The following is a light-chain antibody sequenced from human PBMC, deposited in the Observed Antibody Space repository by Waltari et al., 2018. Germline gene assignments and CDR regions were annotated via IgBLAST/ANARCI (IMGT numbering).Light chain of an antibody. V-gene: IGLV1-47*01. CDR2: RNK. Sequence: QSVLPQPPSASGTPGQRATISCSGSSSNIGSNYLYWYQQLPGTTPKLLIYRNKQRPSGVPDRFSGSKSGTSASLAISGLRSEDEADYYCAAWDDSLSGVVFGGGTKLTVL. CDR3: AAWDDSLSGVV. J-gene: IGLJ2*01. CDR1: SSNIGSNY.